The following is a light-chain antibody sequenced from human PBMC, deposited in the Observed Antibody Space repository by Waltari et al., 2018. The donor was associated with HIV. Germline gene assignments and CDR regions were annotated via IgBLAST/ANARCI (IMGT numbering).Light chain of an antibody. V-gene: IGKV3-11*01. Sequence: EIALTQSPVDLSLSAGDRATLSCRANLTIVNYLGWYQQKPGQGPSLLIYDASKRVTGVPVRFSGSGCGTDFSLIINNIQPEDSAVYYCQQRHSWPLSFGGGTKVEI. CDR2: DAS. CDR3: QQRHSWPLS. J-gene: IGKJ4*01. CDR1: LTIVNY.